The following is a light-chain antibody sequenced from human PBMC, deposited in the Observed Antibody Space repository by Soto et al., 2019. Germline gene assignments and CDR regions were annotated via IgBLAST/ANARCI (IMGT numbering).Light chain of an antibody. V-gene: IGLV4-69*01. Sequence: QLVLTQSPSASAPLGASVKLTCTLSSGHSSYAIAWHQQQPEKGPRYLMKLNNDGSHSKGDGIPDRFSGSSSGAERYLTISSLQSEDEADYYCQTWGTGPFVFGTGTKVTVL. CDR2: LNNDGSH. CDR3: QTWGTGPFV. CDR1: SGHSSYA. J-gene: IGLJ1*01.